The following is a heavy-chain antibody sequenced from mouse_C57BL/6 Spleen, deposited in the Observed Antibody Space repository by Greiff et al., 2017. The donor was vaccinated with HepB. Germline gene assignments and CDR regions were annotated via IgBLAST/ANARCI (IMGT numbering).Heavy chain of an antibody. CDR2: IDPSDSET. Sequence: QVQLQQPGAELVRPGSSVKLSCKASGYTFTSYWMHWVKQRPIQGLDWIGNIDPSDSETHYNQKFKDKATLTVDKSSSTAYMQLTSLTSEDSAVYYCARWNEYSMDYWGQGTSVTVSS. CDR3: ARWNEYSMDY. V-gene: IGHV1-52*01. J-gene: IGHJ4*01. D-gene: IGHD5-1*01. CDR1: GYTFTSYW.